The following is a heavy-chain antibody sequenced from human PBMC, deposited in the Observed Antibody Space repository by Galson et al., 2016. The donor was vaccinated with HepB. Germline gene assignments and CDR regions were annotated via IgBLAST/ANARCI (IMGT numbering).Heavy chain of an antibody. V-gene: IGHV3-23*01. CDR1: GFTFSSYA. CDR2: TSGTGTDT. Sequence: LRLSCAASGFTFSSYAMAWVRQAPGKGLEWVSGTSGTGTDTYYADSVKGRCTISRDNSKNTLYLQLRSLRPEDTAVYYCAKALAAITGELADWGQGTLLVVSS. D-gene: IGHD1-14*01. CDR3: AKALAAITGELAD. J-gene: IGHJ4*02.